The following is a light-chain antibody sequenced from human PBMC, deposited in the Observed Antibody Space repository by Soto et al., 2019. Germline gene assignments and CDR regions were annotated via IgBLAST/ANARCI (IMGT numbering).Light chain of an antibody. CDR3: QPYADCPRT. CDR2: GSS. V-gene: IGKV3D-15*01. J-gene: IGKJ1*01. Sequence: EIVLPQSPATLSVSPGEGATLACRASQSVSSHLAWYQHRPGQAPRLLIPGSSTRATDIPDRLRGSGSGTVFTLPIDRLESQAFAFYYCQPYADCPRTFGPGTTVVIK. CDR1: QSVSSH.